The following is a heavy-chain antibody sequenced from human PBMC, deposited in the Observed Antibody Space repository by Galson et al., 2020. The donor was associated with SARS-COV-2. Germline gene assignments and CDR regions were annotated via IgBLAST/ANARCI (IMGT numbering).Heavy chain of an antibody. D-gene: IGHD6-13*01. V-gene: IGHV4-59*08. J-gene: IGHJ6*02. CDR1: AGSISSYF. CDR3: ARFPTIAAPGSGYYYGLYL. CDR2: IYYSGST. Sequence: SETLSLTCTVSAGSISSYFWSWIRPPPGKGLAWIGYIYYSGSTNYSPSLKSRVTISADTSKNQLSLKLTSVTAADTAVYYCARFPTIAAPGSGYYYGLYLWGQGTTVTVSS.